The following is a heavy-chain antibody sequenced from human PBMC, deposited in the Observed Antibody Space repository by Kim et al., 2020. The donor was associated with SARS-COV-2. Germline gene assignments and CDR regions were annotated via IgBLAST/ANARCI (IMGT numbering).Heavy chain of an antibody. J-gene: IGHJ6*02. D-gene: IGHD6-13*01. CDR1: GYTLTELS. CDR2: FDPEDGET. Sequence: ASVKVSCKVSGYTLTELSMHWVRQAPGKGLEWMGGFDPEDGETIYAQKFQGRVTMTEDTSTDTAYMELSSLRSEDTAVYYCATDREIKGSSWYGDMDVWGQGTTVTVSS. CDR3: ATDREIKGSSWYGDMDV. V-gene: IGHV1-24*01.